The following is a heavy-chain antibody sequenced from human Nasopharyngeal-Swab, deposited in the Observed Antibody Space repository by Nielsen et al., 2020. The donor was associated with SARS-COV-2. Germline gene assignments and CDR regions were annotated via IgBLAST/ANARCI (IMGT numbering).Heavy chain of an antibody. CDR2: IKQDGSEK. V-gene: IGHV3-7*03. D-gene: IGHD3-10*01. J-gene: IGHJ6*02. Sequence: GESLKISCAASGFTFSSYWMSWVRQAPGKGLEWVANIKQDGSEKYYVDSVKGRFTISRDNAKNSLYLQMNSLRAEDTAVYYCARATEGGSGSYYKPTNYYYGMDVWGQGTTVTVSS. CDR3: ARATEGGSGSYYKPTNYYYGMDV. CDR1: GFTFSSYW.